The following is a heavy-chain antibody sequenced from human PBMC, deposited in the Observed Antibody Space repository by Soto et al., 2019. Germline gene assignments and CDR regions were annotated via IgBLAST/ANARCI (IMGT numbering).Heavy chain of an antibody. CDR2: IYPGDSDT. J-gene: IGHJ6*02. Sequence: ESLKISCKGSGSTFTNYWIGWVRQMPGKGPEWMGIIYPGDSDTKCNPSFQGQVTISADKSITTTYLQWSSLKASDTAIYDCAASIFYYGMDVWGQGTTVTVSS. V-gene: IGHV5-51*01. CDR3: AASIFYYGMDV. CDR1: GSTFTNYW.